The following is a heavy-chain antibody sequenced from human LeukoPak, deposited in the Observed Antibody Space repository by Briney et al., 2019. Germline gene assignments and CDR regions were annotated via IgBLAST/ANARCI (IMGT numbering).Heavy chain of an antibody. CDR1: GVTFSDYY. D-gene: IGHD3-22*01. V-gene: IGHV3-11*06. J-gene: IGHJ4*02. Sequence: SGGSLRLSCAASGVTFSDYYMSWIRQAPGKGLEWVSYISSGSGYISYADSVKGRFTISRDNIKNSLYLQMNSLGAEDTAVYYCASAGSSGYHFLYWGQGALVTVSS. CDR3: ASAGSSGYHFLY. CDR2: ISSGSGYI.